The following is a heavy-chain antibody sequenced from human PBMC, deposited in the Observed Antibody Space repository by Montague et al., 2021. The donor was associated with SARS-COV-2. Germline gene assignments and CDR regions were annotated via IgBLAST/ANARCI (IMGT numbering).Heavy chain of an antibody. CDR3: AGMRDGVYPSPILGVAPYYSYYDMDV. D-gene: IGHD2-8*01. CDR2: INHGGST. J-gene: IGHJ6*03. V-gene: IGHV4-34*01. Sequence: SETLSLTCAVSGGSFTSNNWNWIRHRHGPGLGLIGEINHGGSTNSNSSLTSQLTISAATSKNQFSLKLTSLAAADTAVYYCAGMRDGVYPSPILGVAPYYSYYDMDVWGKGTTVTVSS. CDR1: GGSFTSNN.